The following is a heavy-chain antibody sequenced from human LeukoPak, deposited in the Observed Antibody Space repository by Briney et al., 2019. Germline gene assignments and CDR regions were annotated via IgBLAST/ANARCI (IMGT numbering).Heavy chain of an antibody. CDR3: AREIGRYCSGGSCYSSDY. D-gene: IGHD2-15*01. CDR1: GGSINSSNYY. V-gene: IGHV4-39*06. J-gene: IGHJ4*02. CDR2: IYYSGST. Sequence: PSETLSLTCTVPGGSINSSNYYWGWIRQPPGKGLEWIVSIYYSGSTYYNPSLRSRFSISVDTSKDQFTLKLSAVTAADTAVYYCAREIGRYCSGGSCYSSDYWGQGTLVTVSS.